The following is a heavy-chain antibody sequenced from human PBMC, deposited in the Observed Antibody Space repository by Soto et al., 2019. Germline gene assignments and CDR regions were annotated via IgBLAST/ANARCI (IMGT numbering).Heavy chain of an antibody. CDR3: AKIHSSGWYNY. CDR2: ISSNGGSA. CDR1: GFTFRNYA. V-gene: IGHV3-23*01. J-gene: IGHJ4*02. D-gene: IGHD6-19*01. Sequence: GGSLRLSCAAAGFTFRNYAMNWVRQAPGKGLELVSSISSNGGSAYYADSVKGRFTISRDNSKNTLYLQMNSLRAEDTAVYYCAKIHSSGWYNYWGQGTLVTVSS.